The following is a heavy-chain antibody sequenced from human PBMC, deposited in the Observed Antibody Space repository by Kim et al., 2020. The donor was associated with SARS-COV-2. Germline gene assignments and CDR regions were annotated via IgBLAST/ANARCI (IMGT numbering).Heavy chain of an antibody. Sequence: ASVKVSCKASGYTFTSYYMHWVRQAPGQGLEWMGIINPSGGSTSYAQKFQGRVTMTRDTSTSTVYMELSSLRSEDTAVYYCASQPPHGYPLPYIWGQGTMVTVSS. V-gene: IGHV1-46*01. J-gene: IGHJ3*02. CDR3: ASQPPHGYPLPYI. CDR1: GYTFTSYY. CDR2: INPSGGST. D-gene: IGHD6-13*01.